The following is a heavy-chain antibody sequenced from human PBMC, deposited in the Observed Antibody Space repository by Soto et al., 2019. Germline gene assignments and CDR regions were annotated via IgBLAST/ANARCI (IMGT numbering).Heavy chain of an antibody. Sequence: GGSLRLSCAASGFTFSSYAMSWVRQAPGKGLEWVSAISGSGGSTYYADSVKGRFTISRDNSKNTLYLQMNSLRAEDTAVYYCAKDWTGCSGGSCYWDYFDYWGQGTLVTVS. V-gene: IGHV3-23*01. CDR3: AKDWTGCSGGSCYWDYFDY. J-gene: IGHJ4*02. CDR2: ISGSGGST. CDR1: GFTFSSYA. D-gene: IGHD2-15*01.